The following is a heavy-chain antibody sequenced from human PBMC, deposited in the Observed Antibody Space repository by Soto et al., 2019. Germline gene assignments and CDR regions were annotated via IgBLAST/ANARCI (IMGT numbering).Heavy chain of an antibody. CDR2: IWYDGSNK. J-gene: IGHJ4*02. Sequence: QVQLVESGGGVVQPGRSLRLSCAASGFTFSTYGMHWVRQAPGKGLEWVAVIWYDGSNKYYADSVKGRLNISRDNSEDTLYLQMNSMRAEDTAVYYCARAVGPFDYWGQGTLVTVSA. CDR3: ARAVGPFDY. V-gene: IGHV3-33*01. CDR1: GFTFSTYG.